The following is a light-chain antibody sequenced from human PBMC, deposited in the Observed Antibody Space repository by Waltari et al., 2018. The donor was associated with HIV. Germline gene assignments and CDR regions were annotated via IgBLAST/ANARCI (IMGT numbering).Light chain of an antibody. CDR1: QRVDNNY. CDR2: GAF. V-gene: IGKV3-20*01. J-gene: IGKJ2*01. CDR3: QQYGTSPRT. Sequence: EIVLTQSPGTLSLSPGERATLSCRASQRVDNNYLAWYQHRPGQAPRLLIFGAFSSATDIADRFSASGSGTDCTLTSSSLDPSEYAMYYCQQYGTSPRTVGQGTRVEIK.